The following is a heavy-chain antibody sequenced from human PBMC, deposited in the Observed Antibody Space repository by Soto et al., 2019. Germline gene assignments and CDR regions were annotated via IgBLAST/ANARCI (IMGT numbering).Heavy chain of an antibody. CDR2: INAGNGNT. CDR3: ARLRQVQAADH. D-gene: IGHD2-15*01. Sequence: QVQLVQSGAEVKKTGASVKVSCKASGYTYTSYAMHWVRQAPGQRLEWMGWINAGNGNTKYSQKFQGRVTISRDTSAGTAYIGLRSLRSEDTAVYYFARLRQVQAADHWGQRTLVTASS. J-gene: IGHJ4*02. V-gene: IGHV1-3*01. CDR1: GYTYTSYA.